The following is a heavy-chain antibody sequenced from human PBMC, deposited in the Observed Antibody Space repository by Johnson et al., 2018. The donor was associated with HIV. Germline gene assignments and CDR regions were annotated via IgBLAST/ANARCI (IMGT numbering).Heavy chain of an antibody. D-gene: IGHD1-26*01. CDR3: AKDLGGSYLGTISHAFDI. Sequence: QEQLVESGGGVVQPGRSLRLSCAASGFTFSSYGMHWVRQAPGKGLEWVAVISYDGSNKYYADSVKGRFTISRDNSKNTLYLQMNSLRAEDTAVYYCAKDLGGSYLGTISHAFDIWGQGTMVTVSS. J-gene: IGHJ3*02. CDR1: GFTFSSYG. CDR2: ISYDGSNK. V-gene: IGHV3-30*18.